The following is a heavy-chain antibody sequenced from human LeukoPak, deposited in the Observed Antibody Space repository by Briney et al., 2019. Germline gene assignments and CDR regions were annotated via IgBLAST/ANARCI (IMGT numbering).Heavy chain of an antibody. CDR2: ISSGDTT. J-gene: IGHJ6*02. V-gene: IGHV3-66*01. CDR3: ARGPRLERHGMDV. Sequence: PGGSLRLSCAASGFTVSRNYMSWVRQAPGKGLEWVSVISSGDTTYYAASVKGRFTISRDSSKNTLYLQMNSLRAEDTAVYFCARGPRLERHGMDVWGQGTTVTVSS. CDR1: GFTVSRNY. D-gene: IGHD1-1*01.